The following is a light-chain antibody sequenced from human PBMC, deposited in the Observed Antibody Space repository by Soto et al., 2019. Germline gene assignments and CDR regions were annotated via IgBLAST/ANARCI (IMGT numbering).Light chain of an antibody. CDR2: WAS. Sequence: DIVMTQSPDSLAVSLGERATINCKSSQSVLYSSNNKNYLAWYQQKPGQPPKLLIYWASTRESGVPDRFSGSGSGTDFTLTISSLQAEDVAVYYCQQYYSTSIFTFGPGPKWISN. CDR1: QSVLYSSNNKNY. CDR3: QQYYSTSIFT. J-gene: IGKJ3*01. V-gene: IGKV4-1*01.